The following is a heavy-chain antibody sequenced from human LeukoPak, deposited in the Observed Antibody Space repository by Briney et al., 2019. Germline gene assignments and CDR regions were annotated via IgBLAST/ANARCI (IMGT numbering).Heavy chain of an antibody. CDR1: GFTFSSYG. J-gene: IGHJ4*02. CDR2: IWYDGSNK. D-gene: IGHD5/OR15-5a*01. Sequence: GGSLRLSCAAYGFTFSSYGMHWVRQAPGKGLEWVAVIWYDGSNKYYADSVKGRFTISRDNSKNTLYLQMNSLRAEDTAVYYCARGVAVSKFDYWGQGTLVTVSS. CDR3: ARGVAVSKFDY. V-gene: IGHV3-33*01.